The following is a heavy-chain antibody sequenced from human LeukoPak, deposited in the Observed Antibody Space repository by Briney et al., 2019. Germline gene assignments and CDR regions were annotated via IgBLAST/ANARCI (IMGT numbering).Heavy chain of an antibody. J-gene: IGHJ4*02. CDR2: IYYSGST. D-gene: IGHD5-12*01. V-gene: IGHV4-30-4*01. Sequence: SETLSLTCTVSGGSISSGDYYWSWIRQPPGKGLEWIGYIYYSGSTYYHPSLKSRVTISVDTSKNQFSLKLSSVTAADTAVYYCARVATYYFDYWGQGTLVTVSS. CDR3: ARVATYYFDY. CDR1: GGSISSGDYY.